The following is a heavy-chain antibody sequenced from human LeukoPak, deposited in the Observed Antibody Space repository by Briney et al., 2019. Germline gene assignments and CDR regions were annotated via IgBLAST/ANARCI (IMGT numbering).Heavy chain of an antibody. CDR3: ARGRSGSYSYAFDI. V-gene: IGHV3-30*04. CDR2: VSYEGTIK. CDR1: GFAFSNFA. Sequence: GGSPRLSCAASGFAFSNFAMHWVRQAPGKGLEWVAVVSYEGTIKYYSDSAKGRFTISRDNAKNTLYLQMNSLRAEDTAVYYCARGRSGSYSYAFDIWGQGTMVTVSS. D-gene: IGHD1-26*01. J-gene: IGHJ3*02.